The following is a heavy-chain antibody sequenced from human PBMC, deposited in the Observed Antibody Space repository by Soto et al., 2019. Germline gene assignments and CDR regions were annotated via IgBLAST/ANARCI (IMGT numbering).Heavy chain of an antibody. V-gene: IGHV1-18*01. CDR3: ASPVSQRTHSSGYSFDY. CDR2: ISAYNGKT. Sequence: ASVNVSCKASGYTFTSYGISWVRQAPGQGLEWMGWISAYNGKTNYAQKLQGRVTITTDESTSTAYMELRSLRSEDTAVYYCASPVSQRTHSSGYSFDYWGQGTLVTVSS. J-gene: IGHJ4*02. D-gene: IGHD3-22*01. CDR1: GYTFTSYG.